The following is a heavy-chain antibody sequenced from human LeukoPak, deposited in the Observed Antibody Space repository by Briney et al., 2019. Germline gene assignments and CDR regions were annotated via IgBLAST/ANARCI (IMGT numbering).Heavy chain of an antibody. CDR2: IYYTVSP. CDR1: VGATRRFY. D-gene: IGHD3-10*01. CDR3: ARVSGKGSGSYFLDY. V-gene: IGHV4-59*01. J-gene: IGHJ4*02. Sequence: PGTLSLTCTVSVGATRRFYWSCVREPPGTGLEWSGDIYYTVSPNYNPSLRSRVTISVDTSKNQFSLKLSSVTAPDTAVYYCARVSGKGSGSYFLDYWVQGALVTV.